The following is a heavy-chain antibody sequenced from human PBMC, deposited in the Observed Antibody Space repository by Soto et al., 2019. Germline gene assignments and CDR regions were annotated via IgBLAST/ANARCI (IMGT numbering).Heavy chain of an antibody. CDR3: ATWHEREHAYDV. Sequence: GGSLRLSXAAFGLTISGKKYVAWVRQAPGKGLEWVSALYDVDGSFYADSVKGRFTTSSDSSKTTVYLQMNDLRPDDTAVYYCATWHEREHAYDVWGQGTTVTVSS. J-gene: IGHJ3*01. CDR1: GLTISGKKY. V-gene: IGHV3-53*01. D-gene: IGHD1-1*01. CDR2: LYDVDGS.